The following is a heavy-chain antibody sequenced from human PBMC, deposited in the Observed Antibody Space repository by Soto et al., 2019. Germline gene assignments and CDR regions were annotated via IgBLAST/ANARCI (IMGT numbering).Heavy chain of an antibody. Sequence: GSLRLSCAASGFTISSYEMNWVRQAPGKGLQWVSAISSSGNHIYYADSLKGRFTISRDNAKNSLYLQMNSLRAEDTAVYYCAREVKSAGGPDGFDIWGQGTMVTVSS. J-gene: IGHJ3*02. V-gene: IGHV3-21*01. CDR1: GFTISSYE. CDR2: ISSSGNHI. CDR3: AREVKSAGGPDGFDI. D-gene: IGHD6-13*01.